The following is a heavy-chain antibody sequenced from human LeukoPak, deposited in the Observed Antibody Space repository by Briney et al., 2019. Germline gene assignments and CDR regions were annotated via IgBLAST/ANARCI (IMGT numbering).Heavy chain of an antibody. V-gene: IGHV4-61*02. CDR3: ASSDYYDSSGYYQVYYGMDV. J-gene: IGHJ6*02. Sequence: SQTLSLTCTVSGGSISSGSYYWSWIRQPAGKGLDWIGRIYTYGSTNYNPSLKSRVIISVDTSKNQFSLKLSSVTAADTAVYYCASSDYYDSSGYYQVYYGMDVWGQGTTVTVSS. CDR1: GGSISSGSYY. CDR2: IYTYGST. D-gene: IGHD3-22*01.